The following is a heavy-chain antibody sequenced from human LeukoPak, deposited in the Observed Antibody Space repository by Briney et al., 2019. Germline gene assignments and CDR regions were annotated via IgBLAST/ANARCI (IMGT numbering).Heavy chain of an antibody. Sequence: PSETLSLTCTVSGGSISSSSYYWGWIRQPPGKGLEWIGSIYYSGSTYYNPSLKSRVTISVDTSKNQFSLKLSSVTAADTAVYYCARVDVVVPGATRFGAYSWFDPWGQGTLVTVSS. CDR3: ARVDVVVPGATRFGAYSWFDP. CDR1: GGSISSSSYY. D-gene: IGHD2-2*01. CDR2: IYYSGST. V-gene: IGHV4-39*01. J-gene: IGHJ5*02.